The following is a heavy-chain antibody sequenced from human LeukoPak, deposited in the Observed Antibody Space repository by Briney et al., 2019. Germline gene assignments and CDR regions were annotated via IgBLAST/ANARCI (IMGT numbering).Heavy chain of an antibody. V-gene: IGHV1-2*02. J-gene: IGHJ3*02. CDR2: INPNRGGT. CDR3: ASLWNSMWNDI. Sequence: GASVKVACKASGYTFTGYYMHWVRQAPGQGLEWMGWINPNRGGTNYAQKFQGRVTMTRDTSISTAYMELSRLRSDDTAVYYCASLWNSMWNDIWGQGTMVTVSS. CDR1: GYTFTGYY. D-gene: IGHD1-7*01.